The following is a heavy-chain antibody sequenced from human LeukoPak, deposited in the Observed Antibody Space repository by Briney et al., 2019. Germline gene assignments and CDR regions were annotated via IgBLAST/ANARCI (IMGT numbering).Heavy chain of an antibody. V-gene: IGHV4-39*01. CDR1: GGSISSSAYY. J-gene: IGHJ4*02. D-gene: IGHD2-21*02. Sequence: SETLSLTCTVSGGSISSSAYYWGWIRQPPGKGLEWLGTVFYTGSTYYNPSLKSRVTVSVDTSKNQFSLKLFSVTAADAAVYYCARHLRTASMAPFDYWGQGTLVTVSS. CDR2: VFYTGST. CDR3: ARHLRTASMAPFDY.